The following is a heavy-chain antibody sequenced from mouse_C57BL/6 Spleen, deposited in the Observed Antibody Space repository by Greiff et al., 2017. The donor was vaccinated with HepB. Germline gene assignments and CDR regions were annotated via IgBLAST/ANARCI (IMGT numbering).Heavy chain of an antibody. V-gene: IGHV1-82*01. Sequence: QVQLQQSGPELVKPGASVKISRKASGYAFSSSWMNWVKQRPGKGLEWIGRSYPGDGDTNYNGKFKGKATLTADKSSSTAYMQLSSLTSEDSAVYFCARGDDYDYYAMDYWGQGTSVTVSS. CDR2: SYPGDGDT. D-gene: IGHD2-4*01. CDR3: ARGDDYDYYAMDY. J-gene: IGHJ4*01. CDR1: GYAFSSSW.